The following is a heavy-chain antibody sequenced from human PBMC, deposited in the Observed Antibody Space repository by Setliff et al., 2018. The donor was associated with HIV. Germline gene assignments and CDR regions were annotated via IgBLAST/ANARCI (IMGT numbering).Heavy chain of an antibody. J-gene: IGHJ4*02. Sequence: PSETLSLTCAVSGGSISSYYWSWIRQPPGKGLEWIGSIFHSGSTYYAPSLQSRVTISIDKARDQFSLKLSSVTAADTAVYFCARHDNYDNGGYYNLYYFDSWGPGTLVTVSS. D-gene: IGHD3-22*01. CDR1: GGSISSYY. CDR3: ARHDNYDNGGYYNLYYFDS. CDR2: IFHSGST. V-gene: IGHV4-59*05.